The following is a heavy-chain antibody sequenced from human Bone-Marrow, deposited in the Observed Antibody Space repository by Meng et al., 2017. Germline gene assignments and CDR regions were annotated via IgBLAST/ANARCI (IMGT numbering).Heavy chain of an antibody. CDR1: GGAFSDYY. D-gene: IGHD4-11*01. Sequence: QVQLQQVGAGLLKPSETLSPTRVVSGGAFSDYYWSWIRQPPGKGLEGIGENNHSGSTNYHPSLEGRSTISVDTSQNNLSLRLCSVTAAYSAVYYCARGPTTMAHDFAYWGQGTLVTVSS. CDR2: NNHSGST. CDR3: ARGPTTMAHDFAY. V-gene: IGHV4-34*01. J-gene: IGHJ4*02.